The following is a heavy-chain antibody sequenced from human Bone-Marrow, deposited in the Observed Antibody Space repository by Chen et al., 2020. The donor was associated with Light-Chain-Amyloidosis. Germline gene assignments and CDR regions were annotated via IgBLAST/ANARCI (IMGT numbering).Heavy chain of an antibody. CDR2: IIPMFGRA. Sequence: QVQLVQSGAEVKKPGSSVKVSCRASGGTFNSYGVSWIRQAPGQGLAWMGWIIPMFGRAHYAQKFQGRVTMTADESTNTAYMELSRLGSEETAVEYCARDETPIFGVVTYNWFDPWGQGTLVTVSS. J-gene: IGHJ5*02. V-gene: IGHV1-69*01. CDR3: ARDETPIFGVVTYNWFDP. D-gene: IGHD3-3*01. CDR1: GGTFNSYG.